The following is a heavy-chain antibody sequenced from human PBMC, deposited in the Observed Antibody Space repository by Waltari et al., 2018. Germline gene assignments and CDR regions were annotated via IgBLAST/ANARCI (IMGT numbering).Heavy chain of an antibody. CDR3: ATRGGISNWGLDY. CDR2: ISSGGGTI. J-gene: IGHJ4*02. CDR1: GFTLGTYN. V-gene: IGHV3-48*04. Sequence: EVLLVESGGGLVQPGGSLRLSCVVPGFTLGTYNMNWVRQAPGKGLEWVSYISSGGGTIYYADSVKGRFTISRDNARNSLYLQMNNLRAEDTAVYYCATRGGISNWGLDYWGQGTLVTVSS. D-gene: IGHD7-27*01.